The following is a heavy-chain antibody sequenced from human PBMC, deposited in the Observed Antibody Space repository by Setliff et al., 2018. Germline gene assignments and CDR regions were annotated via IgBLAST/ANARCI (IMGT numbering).Heavy chain of an antibody. J-gene: IGHJ6*02. CDR2: IGPYNGNT. CDR3: AKGGNITRETYYYYGMDV. D-gene: IGHD1-20*01. V-gene: IGHV1-18*01. CDR1: GYTFTRYG. Sequence: ASVKVSCKASGYTFTRYGISWVRQAPGKGFEWMGWIGPYNGNTYYAQKFQGRVAITTDTSTSTAYMELRSLRSGDTAVYYCAKGGNITRETYYYYGMDVWGQGTTVTVS.